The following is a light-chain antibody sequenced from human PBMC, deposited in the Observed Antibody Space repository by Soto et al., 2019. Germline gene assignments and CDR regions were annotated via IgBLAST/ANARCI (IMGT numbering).Light chain of an antibody. V-gene: IGKV3-11*01. CDR2: DAS. J-gene: IGKJ4*01. Sequence: ENGLTQSLGTLSMYPGERATLPCRASQSVSSSYLAWYQQKPGQAPRLLIYDASNRAPGIPARFSGSGSGTDFTLTIRSREPEDFAAYYCQQRNNRTPLTFGRGTKVDIK. CDR1: QSVSSSY. CDR3: QQRNNRTPLT.